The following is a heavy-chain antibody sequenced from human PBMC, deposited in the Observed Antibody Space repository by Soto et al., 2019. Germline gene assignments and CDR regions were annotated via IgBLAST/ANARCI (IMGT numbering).Heavy chain of an antibody. CDR3: ATGRSAIGFQH. J-gene: IGHJ1*01. Sequence: GGSLRLSCAASGFTFSNYAMSWVRQAPGKGLEWVSAITDSGGSTYYADSVKGRFTISRDNSKNTLYLQMNSLRADDTAVYYCATGRSAIGFQHWGQGTLVTVS. V-gene: IGHV3-23*01. CDR1: GFTFSNYA. D-gene: IGHD6-25*01. CDR2: ITDSGGST.